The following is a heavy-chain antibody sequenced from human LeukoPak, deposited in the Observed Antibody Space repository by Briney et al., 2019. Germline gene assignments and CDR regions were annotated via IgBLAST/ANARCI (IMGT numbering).Heavy chain of an antibody. Sequence: NSGGSLRLSCAASGFTFSSLSMNWVRQAPGKGLEWVSSISATSTYIHYADSVKGRFTISRDNAKNSLYLQMNTLRAEDTAVYYCAREAYSSTSGYYYGLDVWGQGTTVTVSS. CDR2: ISATSTYI. CDR3: AREAYSSTSGYYYGLDV. J-gene: IGHJ6*02. CDR1: GFTFSSLS. V-gene: IGHV3-21*01. D-gene: IGHD6-13*01.